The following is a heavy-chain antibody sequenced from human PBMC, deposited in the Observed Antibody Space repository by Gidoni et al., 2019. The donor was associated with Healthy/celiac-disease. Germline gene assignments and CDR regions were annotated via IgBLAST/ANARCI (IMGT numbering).Heavy chain of an antibody. CDR3: ARLGRLLWFGEP. J-gene: IGHJ4*02. D-gene: IGHD3-10*01. CDR2: INHSGST. Sequence: QVQLQPWGAGLLKPSETLSLTCAVYGGSFSGYYWSWIRQPPGKGLAWIGEINHSGSTNYNPSLKGRVTISVDTSKNQFSLKLSSVTAADTAVYYCARLGRLLWFGEPWGQGTLVTVSS. CDR1: GGSFSGYY. V-gene: IGHV4-34*01.